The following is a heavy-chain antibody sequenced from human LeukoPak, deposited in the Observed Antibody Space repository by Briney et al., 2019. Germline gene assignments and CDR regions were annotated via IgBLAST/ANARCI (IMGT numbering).Heavy chain of an antibody. J-gene: IGHJ4*02. Sequence: SETLSLTCTVSGVSISSYYWSWIRQSPGKGLEWIAYTSTSYSGDTNYNPFLESRVTISLDTSKNQFSLKLSSVTAADAAVYYCAIGERPGPDYWGQGTLVTVSS. V-gene: IGHV4-59*01. CDR2: TSTSYSGDT. CDR1: GVSISSYY. CDR3: AIGERPGPDY. D-gene: IGHD6-25*01.